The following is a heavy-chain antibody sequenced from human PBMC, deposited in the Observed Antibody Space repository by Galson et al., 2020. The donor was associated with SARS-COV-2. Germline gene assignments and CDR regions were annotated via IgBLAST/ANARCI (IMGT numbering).Heavy chain of an antibody. CDR1: GFSLSTSGVG. V-gene: IGHV2-5*01. CDR3: ARLTYYYDGSGYFVGYFFDS. J-gene: IGHJ4*02. CDR2: IYWNDNN. D-gene: IGHD3-22*01. Sequence: ESGPTLVKPTQTLTLTCTFSGFSLSTSGVGVGWIRQPPGKALEWLTLIYWNDNNRYSPSLKSRLTITKDTSKNQVVLTMTNVDPVDTATYYCARLTYYYDGSGYFVGYFFDSWGQGTLVTVSS.